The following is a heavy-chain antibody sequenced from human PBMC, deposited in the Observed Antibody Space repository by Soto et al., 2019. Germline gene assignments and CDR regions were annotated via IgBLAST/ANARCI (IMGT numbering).Heavy chain of an antibody. V-gene: IGHV4-59*01. D-gene: IGHD5-18*01. CDR3: ASTLYSYGPRFDY. Sequence: SETLSLTCTVSGGSISSYYWSWIRQPPGKGLEWIGYMYYSGSTNYNPSLKSRVTISVDTSKNQFSLKLSSVTAADTAVYYCASTLYSYGPRFDYWGQGTLVTSPQ. CDR1: GGSISSYY. CDR2: MYYSGST. J-gene: IGHJ4*02.